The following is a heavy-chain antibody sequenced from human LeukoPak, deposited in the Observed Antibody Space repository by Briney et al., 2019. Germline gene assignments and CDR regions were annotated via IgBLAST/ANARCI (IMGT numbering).Heavy chain of an antibody. CDR1: GYTFTSYD. V-gene: IGHV1-8*01. J-gene: IGHJ4*02. D-gene: IGHD1-1*01. CDR3: ARGQAGTLDFDY. CDR2: MNPNSGNT. Sequence: ASVKVSWKASGYTFTSYDINWVRQATGQGFEWMGWMNPNSGNTGYAQKFQGRVTMTRNTSISTAYMELSSLRPEDTAVYYCARGQAGTLDFDYWGQGTLVTVSS.